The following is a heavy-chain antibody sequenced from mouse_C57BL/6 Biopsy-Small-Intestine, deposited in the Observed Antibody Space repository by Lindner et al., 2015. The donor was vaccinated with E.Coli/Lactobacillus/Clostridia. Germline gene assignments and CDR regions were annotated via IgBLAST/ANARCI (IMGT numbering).Heavy chain of an antibody. CDR2: IDPENGDT. D-gene: IGHD3-2*02. V-gene: IGHV14-4*01. CDR3: TTPDRSGYHYFDY. Sequence: VQLQESGAELVRPGASVKLSCTLSGFNIKDDYMHWVNQRPEQGLEWIGWIDPENGDTEYASKFQGKATITADTSSNTAYLQLSSLTSEDTAVYYCTTPDRSGYHYFDYWGQGTTLTVSS. J-gene: IGHJ2*01. CDR1: GFNIKDDY.